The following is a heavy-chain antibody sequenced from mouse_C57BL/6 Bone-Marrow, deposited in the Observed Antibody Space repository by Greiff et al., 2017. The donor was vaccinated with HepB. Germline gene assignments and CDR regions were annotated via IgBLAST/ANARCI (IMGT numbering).Heavy chain of an antibody. J-gene: IGHJ4*01. D-gene: IGHD1-1*01. CDR2: IWRGGST. Sequence: VNVVESGPGLVQPSQSLSITCTVSGFSLTSYGVHWVRQSPGKGLEWLGVIWRGGSTDYNAAFMSRLSITKDNSKSQVFFKMNSLQADDTAIYYCAKMHYYGSDYYAMDYWGQGTSVTVSS. CDR1: GFSLTSYG. V-gene: IGHV2-5*01. CDR3: AKMHYYGSDYYAMDY.